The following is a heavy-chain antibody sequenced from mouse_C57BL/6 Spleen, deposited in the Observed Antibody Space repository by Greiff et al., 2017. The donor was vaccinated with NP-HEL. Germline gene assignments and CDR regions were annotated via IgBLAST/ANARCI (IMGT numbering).Heavy chain of an antibody. D-gene: IGHD2-4*01. Sequence: VQLQQSGAELAKPGASVKLSCKASGYTFTSYWMNWVKQRPGPGLEWIGYINPSSGYTKYNQKFKAKATLTADKSSSTAYMQLSSRTYEDSAVYYWARVDNDGRRFAYWGQGTLGTVSA. CDR3: ARVDNDGRRFAY. CDR2: INPSSGYT. J-gene: IGHJ3*01. V-gene: IGHV1-7*01. CDR1: GYTFTSYW.